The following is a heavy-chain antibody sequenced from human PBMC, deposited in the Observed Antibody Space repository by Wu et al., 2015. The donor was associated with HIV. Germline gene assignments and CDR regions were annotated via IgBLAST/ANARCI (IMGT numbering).Heavy chain of an antibody. D-gene: IGHD2-21*01. CDR2: INPSGGSP. V-gene: IGHV1-46*01. Sequence: QEQLVQSGAEVKKPGASVKVSCKASGYTFTNYYIHWVRQVPGQGLEWMAIINPSGGSPRYAQKFQGRVILTRDTSSNTVNMEMRSLRSDDTAVYYCARDRGPLAYCGGDCYFDYWGQGTLVTVSS. CDR3: ARDRGPLAYCGGDCYFDY. CDR1: GYTFTNYY. J-gene: IGHJ4*02.